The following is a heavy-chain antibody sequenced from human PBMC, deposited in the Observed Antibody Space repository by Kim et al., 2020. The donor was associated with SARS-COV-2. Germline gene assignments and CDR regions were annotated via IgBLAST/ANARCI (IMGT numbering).Heavy chain of an antibody. CDR1: GFTFSDYY. J-gene: IGHJ6*02. V-gene: IGHV3-11*05. Sequence: GGSLRLSCAASGFTFSDYYMSWIRQAPGKGLEWVSYISCSSSYTNYADSVKGRFTISRDNAKNSLYLQMNSLRAEDTAVYYCARDQYDILTGKRASYYYYGMDVWGQGTTVTVSS. CDR2: ISCSSSYT. D-gene: IGHD3-9*01. CDR3: ARDQYDILTGKRASYYYYGMDV.